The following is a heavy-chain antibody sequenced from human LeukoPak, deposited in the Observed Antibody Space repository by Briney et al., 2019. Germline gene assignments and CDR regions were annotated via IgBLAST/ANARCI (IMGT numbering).Heavy chain of an antibody. V-gene: IGHV3-7*03. D-gene: IGHD4-23*01. CDR1: GFTFSSHW. J-gene: IGHJ4*02. CDR3: ERAGYGGALGY. CDR2: INQHGSEK. Sequence: QPGGSLRLSCAASGFTFSSHWMGWVRQAPGKGLEWVANINQHGSEKYYVDSMKGRFAISRDNARNSLYLQLNSLRAEDTAVYYCERAGYGGALGYWGQGTLVTVSS.